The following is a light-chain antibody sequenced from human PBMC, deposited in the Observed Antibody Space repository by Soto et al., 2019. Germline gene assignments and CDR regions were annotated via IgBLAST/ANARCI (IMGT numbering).Light chain of an antibody. J-gene: IGLJ1*01. CDR2: EVS. V-gene: IGLV2-8*01. Sequence: QSALTQPPSASGSPGQSVTISCTGTSSDIGAYIYVSWYQQHPGKAPKLMISEVSRRPSGVPERFSGSKSGNTASLTVSGLQADDEDHYYCSSYAGSNNFVFGTGTKVTVL. CDR1: SSDIGAYIY. CDR3: SSYAGSNNFV.